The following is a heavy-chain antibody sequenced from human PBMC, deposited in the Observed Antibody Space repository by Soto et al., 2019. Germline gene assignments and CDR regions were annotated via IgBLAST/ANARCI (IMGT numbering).Heavy chain of an antibody. CDR2: INAGGGYT. D-gene: IGHD3-10*01. CDR1: VYIFTNYY. CDR3: TRGPHYQTSGSYFRTAMFDP. Sequence: SVKVSCKASVYIFTNYYMHLVRQAPGQGLEWMGTINAGGGYTTYAQRFQGRVTMTRDTSTSTVSMELNNLTVDDTAVYYCTRGPHYQTSGSYFRTAMFDPWGQGTLVTVSS. V-gene: IGHV1-46*01. J-gene: IGHJ5*02.